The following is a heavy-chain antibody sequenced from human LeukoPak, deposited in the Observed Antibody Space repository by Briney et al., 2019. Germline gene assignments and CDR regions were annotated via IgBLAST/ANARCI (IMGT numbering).Heavy chain of an antibody. J-gene: IGHJ4*02. CDR3: ARDPVAGPDY. CDR2: ISYDGSNK. V-gene: IGHV3-30-3*01. D-gene: IGHD6-19*01. CDR1: GFTFSSYA. Sequence: GRSLRLSCAASGFTFSSYAMHWVRQAPGKGLEWVAVISYDGSNKYYAESVKGRFTISRDNSKNTLYLQMNSLRAEDTAVYYCARDPVAGPDYWGQGTLVTVYS.